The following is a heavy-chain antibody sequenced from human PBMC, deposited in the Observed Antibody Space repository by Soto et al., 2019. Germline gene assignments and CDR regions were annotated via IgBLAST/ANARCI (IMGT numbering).Heavy chain of an antibody. CDR1: GYTFTGYY. Sequence: ASVTVSCKASGYTFTGYYNHWVRQDPEQGPEWMGEIGPESGATRYAQKFQGRVTMTRDMSITTVYMELNNLSPDDTAVYYCGRGRSGQIVVFYWGQGTPVTSPQ. CDR3: GRGRSGQIVVFY. D-gene: IGHD5-12*01. J-gene: IGHJ4*02. CDR2: IGPESGAT. V-gene: IGHV1-2*02.